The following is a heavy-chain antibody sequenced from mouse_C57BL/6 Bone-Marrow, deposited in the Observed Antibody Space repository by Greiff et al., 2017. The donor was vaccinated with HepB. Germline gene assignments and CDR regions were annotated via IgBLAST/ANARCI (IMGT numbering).Heavy chain of an antibody. CDR3: ARSANWDAMDY. D-gene: IGHD4-1*01. J-gene: IGHJ4*01. Sequence: QVQLKQPGAELVKPGASVKLSCKASGYTFTSYWMHWVKQRPGRGLEWIGRIDPNSGGTKYNEKFKSKATLTVDKPSSTAYMQLSSLTSEDSAVYYCARSANWDAMDYWGQGTSVTVSS. V-gene: IGHV1-72*01. CDR1: GYTFTSYW. CDR2: IDPNSGGT.